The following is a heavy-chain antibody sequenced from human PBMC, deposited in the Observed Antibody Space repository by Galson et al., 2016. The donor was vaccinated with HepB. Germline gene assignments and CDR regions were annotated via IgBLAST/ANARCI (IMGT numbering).Heavy chain of an antibody. CDR1: GFTVSDYY. V-gene: IGHV3-53*01. CDR3: ARTSYRECTGTHCVNFRYYYYFMDV. J-gene: IGHJ6*03. CDR2: VFLGGST. Sequence: SLRLSCAASGFTVSDYYMTWVRQAPGKGLEWVSVVFLGGSTYYAQSVEGRFTISRDDSKNTLHLQMNSLTAEDTAVYFCARTSYRECTGTHCVNFRYYYYFMDVWGKGPRSPSR. D-gene: IGHD2-8*02.